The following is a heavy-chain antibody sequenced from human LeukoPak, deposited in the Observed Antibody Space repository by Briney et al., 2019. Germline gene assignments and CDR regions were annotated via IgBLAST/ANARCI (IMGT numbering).Heavy chain of an antibody. V-gene: IGHV1-8*01. D-gene: IGHD6-13*01. CDR2: MNSNSGNT. CDR1: GYTFTSYD. CDR3: ARGSSPLGYYYYMDV. Sequence: ASVKVSCKASGYTFTSYDINWVRQATGQGLEWMGWMNSNSGNTGYAQKFQGRVTMTRNTSISTAYMELSSPRSEDTAVYYCARGSSPLGYYYYMDVWGKGTTVTVSS. J-gene: IGHJ6*03.